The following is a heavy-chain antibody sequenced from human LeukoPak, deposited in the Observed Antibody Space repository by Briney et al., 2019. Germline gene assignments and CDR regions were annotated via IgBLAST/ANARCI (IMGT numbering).Heavy chain of an antibody. Sequence: PSETLSFTCTVSGGSISRGGYYWSWIRQHPGKGLEWIGNIYYSGSTNYNPSLKSRVTISVDTSKNQFSLKMSSVTAMDTAVYYCASSEYSGSPPYYYYGVDVWGQGTTVTVSS. CDR1: GGSISRGGYY. V-gene: IGHV4-31*03. J-gene: IGHJ6*02. CDR2: IYYSGST. CDR3: ASSEYSGSPPYYYYGVDV. D-gene: IGHD1-26*01.